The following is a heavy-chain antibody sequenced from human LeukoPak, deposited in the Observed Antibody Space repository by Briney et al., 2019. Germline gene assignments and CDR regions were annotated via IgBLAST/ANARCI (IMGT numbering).Heavy chain of an antibody. CDR2: IDNDGSNT. J-gene: IGHJ5*02. CDR3: SRDRPHNWFDP. Sequence: PGGSLRLSCAASGFTFNNHWMHWVRQVPGKGLEWVSRIDNDGSNTIYADSVKARFTIYRDNAKNTLYLQMNSLRAEDTAMYYCSRDRPHNWFDPWGQGTLVTVSS. CDR1: GFTFNNHW. V-gene: IGHV3-74*01.